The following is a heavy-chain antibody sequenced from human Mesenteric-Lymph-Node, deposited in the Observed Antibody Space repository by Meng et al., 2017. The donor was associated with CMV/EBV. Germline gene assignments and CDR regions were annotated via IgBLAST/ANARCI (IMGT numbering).Heavy chain of an antibody. CDR2: INHSGNA. CDR3: ARDRGAAAGILYSYYGMDV. Sequence: GSLRLSCAVYGGSFSDYYWTWIRQPPGNGLEWIGEINHSGNAKYNPSLKSQVTISVDTSKNQFSLKLTSVTAADTAVYYCARDRGAAAGILYSYYGMDVWGQGTTVTVSS. CDR1: GGSFSDYY. J-gene: IGHJ6*02. V-gene: IGHV4-34*01. D-gene: IGHD6-13*01.